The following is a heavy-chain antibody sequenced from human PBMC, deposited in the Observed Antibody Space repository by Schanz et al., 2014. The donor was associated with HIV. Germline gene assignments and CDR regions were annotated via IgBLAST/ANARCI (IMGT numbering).Heavy chain of an antibody. CDR1: GYTFTSYD. CDR2: MNPKSGNT. V-gene: IGHV1-8*01. CDR3: ARKMSISNQWLRALYSNYGMDV. J-gene: IGHJ6*02. Sequence: QVHLVQSGAEVKKPGASVKVSCKASGYTFTSYDINWVRQATGQGLEWMGWMNPKSGNTGFAQKFQGRVTMTRNTYINTAYMEVSGMKSEATAVYYCARKMSISNQWLRALYSNYGMDVWGQGTTVTVSS. D-gene: IGHD5-12*01.